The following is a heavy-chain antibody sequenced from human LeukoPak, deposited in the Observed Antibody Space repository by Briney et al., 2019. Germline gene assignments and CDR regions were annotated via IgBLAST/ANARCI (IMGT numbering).Heavy chain of an antibody. CDR3: ARDFADFWSGYYSYNWFDP. CDR2: IYYSGST. Sequence: LETLSLTCTVSGGSISSYYWSWIRQPPGKGLEWIGYIYYSGSTNYNPSLKSRVTMSVDTSKNQFSLKLSSVTAADTAVYYCARDFADFWSGYYSYNWFDPWGQGTLVTVSS. CDR1: GGSISSYY. D-gene: IGHD3-3*01. V-gene: IGHV4-59*12. J-gene: IGHJ5*02.